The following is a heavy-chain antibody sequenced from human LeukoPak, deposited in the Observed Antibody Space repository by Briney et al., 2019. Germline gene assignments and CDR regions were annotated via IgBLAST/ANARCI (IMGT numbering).Heavy chain of an antibody. J-gene: IGHJ4*02. CDR1: GDSISSYY. D-gene: IGHD2-15*01. Sequence: PSETLSLTCTVSGDSISSYYWIWIRQPPGKGLEWIGYISYSGSTNYNPSLKSRVTISVDTSKNQFSLKLSSVTAADTAVYYCARQDCSGGSCYSDYWGQGTLVTVSS. CDR3: ARQDCSGGSCYSDY. CDR2: ISYSGST. V-gene: IGHV4-59*01.